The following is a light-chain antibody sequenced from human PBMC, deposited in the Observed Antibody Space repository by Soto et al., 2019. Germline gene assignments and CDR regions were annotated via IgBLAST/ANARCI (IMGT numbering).Light chain of an antibody. V-gene: IGKV1-9*01. CDR1: QGISSY. CDR2: AAS. Sequence: DIQLTQSPSFLSASVGDRVTITCRASQGISSYLAWYQQKPGKAPKLLIYAASTLQSGVPSRFSGSGSGTEFTLTISSLQSEDFAVYYCHQYNNWPPYTFGQGTKLEIK. CDR3: HQYNNWPPYT. J-gene: IGKJ2*01.